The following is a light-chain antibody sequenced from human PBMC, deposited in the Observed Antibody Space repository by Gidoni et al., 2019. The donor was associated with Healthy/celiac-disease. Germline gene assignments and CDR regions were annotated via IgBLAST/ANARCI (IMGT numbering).Light chain of an antibody. V-gene: IGLV3-21*04. CDR3: RVWDSSSDHYV. J-gene: IGLJ1*01. Sequence: SYVLTQPPQVSVAPGKTARITWWGNNIGSKSVHWYQQKPGQAPVLVIYYDSDRPSGIPERFSGSNSGNTATLTISRVEAGDEADYYCRVWDSSSDHYVFGTGTKVTVL. CDR1: NIGSKS. CDR2: YDS.